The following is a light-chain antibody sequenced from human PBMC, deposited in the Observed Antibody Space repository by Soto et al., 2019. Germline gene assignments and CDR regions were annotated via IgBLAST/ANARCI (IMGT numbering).Light chain of an antibody. CDR2: EVS. CDR3: SSYTSSSTLGYV. J-gene: IGLJ1*01. CDR1: SSDVGGYNY. V-gene: IGLV2-14*01. Sequence: QSVLTQPASVSGSPGQSITISCTGTSSDVGGYNYVSWYQQHPGKAPKLMIYEVSNRPSGVSNRFSGSKSGNTASLTISGLQAEDEADYYCSSYTSSSTLGYVFRTGTKVTVL.